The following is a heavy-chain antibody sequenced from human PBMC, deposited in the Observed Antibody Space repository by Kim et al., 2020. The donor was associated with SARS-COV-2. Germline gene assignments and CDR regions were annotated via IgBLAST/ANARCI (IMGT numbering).Heavy chain of an antibody. D-gene: IGHD6-13*01. CDR3: VKRGYSSTSSFDY. Sequence: GGSLRLSCAASGFTFSSYWMHWVRQAPGKGLVWVSRISDGGSRTNYADSVKGRLTVSRDNSKNMLYLEMTSLRAEDTALYYCVKRGYSSTSSFDYWGQGTLVTVSS. J-gene: IGHJ4*02. V-gene: IGHV3-74*01. CDR1: GFTFSSYW. CDR2: ISDGGSRT.